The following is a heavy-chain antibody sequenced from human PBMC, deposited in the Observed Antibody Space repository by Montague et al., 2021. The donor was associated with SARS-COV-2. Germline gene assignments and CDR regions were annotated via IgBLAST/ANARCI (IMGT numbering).Heavy chain of an antibody. V-gene: IGHV3-30*04. CDR1: GFNFGSFA. Sequence: SLRLSCAASGFNFGSFAMHWVRQAPGKGLEWVALISYDAYNSDYRDSVKGRFTISGDNSKNMLFLQMSGLRLDDTAVYYCARGHYGAKTNGMDVWGQGTTVIVSS. J-gene: IGHJ6*02. CDR2: ISYDAYNS. D-gene: IGHD4-23*01. CDR3: ARGHYGAKTNGMDV.